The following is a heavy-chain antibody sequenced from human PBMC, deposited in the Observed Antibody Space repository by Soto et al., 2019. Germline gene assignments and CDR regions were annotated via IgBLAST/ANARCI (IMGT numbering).Heavy chain of an antibody. CDR3: ARDAGYSYGSPYYYGMDV. CDR2: ISSSSSTI. J-gene: IGHJ6*02. CDR1: GFTFSSYS. D-gene: IGHD5-18*01. V-gene: IGHV3-48*02. Sequence: GGSLRLSCAASGFTFSSYSMNWVRQAPGKGLEWVSYISSSSSTIYYADSVKGRFTISRDNAKNSLYLQMNSLRDEDTAVYYCARDAGYSYGSPYYYGMDVWGQGTTVTVSS.